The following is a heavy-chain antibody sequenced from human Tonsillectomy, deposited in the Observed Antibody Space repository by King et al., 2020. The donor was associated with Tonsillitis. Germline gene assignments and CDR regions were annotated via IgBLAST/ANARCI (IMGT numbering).Heavy chain of an antibody. V-gene: IGHV1-58*02. D-gene: IGHD3-22*01. J-gene: IGHJ5*02. CDR2: IVVGSGNT. CDR3: AAITKIVGISDDNWFDP. CDR1: GFIFSSSA. Sequence: MQLVQSGPEVKKPGTSVKVSCKASGFIFSSSAMQWVRQARGQRLEWIGWIVVGSGNTNYAQKFQERVTITRDMSTSTAYMELSSLRSEDTAVYYCAAITKIVGISDDNWFDPWGRGTLVTVST.